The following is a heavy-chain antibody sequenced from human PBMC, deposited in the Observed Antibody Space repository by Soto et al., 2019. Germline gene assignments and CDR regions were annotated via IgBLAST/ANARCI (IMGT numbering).Heavy chain of an antibody. CDR1: GFTFSSYA. V-gene: IGHV3-23*01. Sequence: EVQLLESGGGLVQPGGSLRLSCAASGFTFSSYAMSWVRQAPGKGLEWVSVVSGSAGSTYYAVSVKGRFTISRDNSKNTLYLQMNSLRAEDTAVYYCAKDASSGITSFDSWGRGTVVTVSS. CDR3: AKDASSGITSFDS. J-gene: IGHJ2*01. D-gene: IGHD3-3*01. CDR2: VSGSAGST.